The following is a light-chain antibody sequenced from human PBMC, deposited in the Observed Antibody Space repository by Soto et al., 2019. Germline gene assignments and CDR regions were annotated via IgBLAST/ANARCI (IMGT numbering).Light chain of an antibody. V-gene: IGKV1-33*01. Sequence: DIQMTQSPSSLSASVGDSVTITCQASQNIEKFLNWYQQKPGKAPKLLIDDASNLETGVPSRFSGSGFGTDFSFTISSLQPEDVGTYYGQQYDDLPITFGQGTRLEIK. CDR3: QQYDDLPIT. CDR1: QNIEKF. CDR2: DAS. J-gene: IGKJ5*01.